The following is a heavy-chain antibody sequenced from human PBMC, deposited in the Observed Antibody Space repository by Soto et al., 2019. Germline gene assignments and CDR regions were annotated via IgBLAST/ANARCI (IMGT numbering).Heavy chain of an antibody. CDR1: GYTFTRSG. Sequence: GASVKVSCKASGYTFTRSGISWVRQAPGQGLEWMGWISTYNGDTNYAQTFQGRVTMTTDTSTSTVHMEVRSLRSEDTAVYHCARDSEGEDYSNPYGMDVWGQGTTVTVSS. CDR3: ARDSEGEDYSNPYGMDV. CDR2: ISTYNGDT. J-gene: IGHJ6*02. V-gene: IGHV1-18*01. D-gene: IGHD4-4*01.